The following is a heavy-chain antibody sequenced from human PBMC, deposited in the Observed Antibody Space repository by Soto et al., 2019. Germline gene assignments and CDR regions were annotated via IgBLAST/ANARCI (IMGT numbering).Heavy chain of an antibody. CDR3: AKAAYDILTGYPRDYYYYMDV. V-gene: IGHV3-23*01. D-gene: IGHD3-9*01. CDR1: GFTFSSYA. CDR2: ISGSGGST. J-gene: IGHJ6*03. Sequence: GGSLRLSCAASGFTFSSYAMSWVRQAPGKGLEWVSAISGSGGSTYYADSVKGRFTISRDNSKNTLYLQMNSLRAEDTAVYYCAKAAYDILTGYPRDYYYYMDVWGKGTTVTVS.